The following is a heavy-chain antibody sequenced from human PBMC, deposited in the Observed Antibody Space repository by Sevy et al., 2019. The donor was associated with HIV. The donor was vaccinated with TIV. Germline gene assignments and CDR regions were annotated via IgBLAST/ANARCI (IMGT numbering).Heavy chain of an antibody. CDR3: AGEGPPNYYGSGYYYGMDV. V-gene: IGHV1-2*06. D-gene: IGHD3-10*01. J-gene: IGHJ6*02. Sequence: ASVKVSCKASGYTFTGYYMHWVRQAPGQGLEWMGRINPNSGGTNYAQKFQGRVTMTRDTSISTAYMELSRLRSDDTAVYYCAGEGPPNYYGSGYYYGMDVWGQGTTVTVSS. CDR1: GYTFTGYY. CDR2: INPNSGGT.